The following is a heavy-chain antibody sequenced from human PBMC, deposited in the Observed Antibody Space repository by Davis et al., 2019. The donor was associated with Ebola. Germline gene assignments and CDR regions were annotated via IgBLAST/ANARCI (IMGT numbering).Heavy chain of an antibody. Sequence: GESLKISCAASGFTFSSYSMNWVRQAPGKGLEWVSFISTRGSDIYYADSVKGRFTISRDNAKNSLYLHMNSLRAEDTAVYFCAREHRGGVTGPYYFDSWGRGTLVTVSA. V-gene: IGHV3-21*06. CDR1: GFTFSSYS. J-gene: IGHJ4*02. D-gene: IGHD3-16*01. CDR2: ISTRGSDI. CDR3: AREHRGGVTGPYYFDS.